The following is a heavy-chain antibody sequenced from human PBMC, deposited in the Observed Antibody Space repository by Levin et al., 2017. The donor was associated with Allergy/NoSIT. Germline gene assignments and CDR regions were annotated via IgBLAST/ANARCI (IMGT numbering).Heavy chain of an antibody. J-gene: IGHJ2*01. Sequence: PGESLKISCAASGFTFGSYRMHWVRQAPGKGLVWVSRIKSDGSSTSYADSVKGRFTISRDNAKNTLFLQMNSLRAEDTAVYYCARDGAGSVDFDLWGRGTLVTVSS. D-gene: IGHD2-15*01. V-gene: IGHV3-74*01. CDR2: IKSDGSST. CDR1: GFTFGSYR. CDR3: ARDGAGSVDFDL.